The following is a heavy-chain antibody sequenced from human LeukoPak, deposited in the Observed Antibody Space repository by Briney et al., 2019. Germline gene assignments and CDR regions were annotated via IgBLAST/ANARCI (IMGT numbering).Heavy chain of an antibody. CDR1: GGSFSGYY. Sequence: SETLSLTCAVYGGSFSGYYWGWIRQPPGKGLEWIGEINHSGSTNYNPSLKSRVTISVDTSKNQFSLKLSSVTAADTAVYYCARGRVAATPHWGQGTLVTVSS. CDR2: INHSGST. CDR3: ARGRVAATPH. D-gene: IGHD2-15*01. V-gene: IGHV4-34*01. J-gene: IGHJ4*02.